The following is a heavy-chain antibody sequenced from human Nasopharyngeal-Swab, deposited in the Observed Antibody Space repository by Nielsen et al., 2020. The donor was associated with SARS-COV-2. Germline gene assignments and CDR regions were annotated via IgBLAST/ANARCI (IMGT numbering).Heavy chain of an antibody. CDR3: APDGPYSRSYYCLDY. J-gene: IGHJ4*02. Sequence: SVKVSCKASDGTFSNYTFSWVRQAPGQGLEWIGGIMPLSGRRNYAQKFQGRLTVTADESTSTAYMELSNLRSEDTAVYYCAPDGPYSRSYYCLDYWGQGTLVTVSS. D-gene: IGHD1-26*01. CDR2: IMPLSGRR. V-gene: IGHV1-69*13. CDR1: DGTFSNYT.